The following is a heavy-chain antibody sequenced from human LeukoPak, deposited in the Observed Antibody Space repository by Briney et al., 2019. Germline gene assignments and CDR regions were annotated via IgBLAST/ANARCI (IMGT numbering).Heavy chain of an antibody. J-gene: IGHJ4*02. CDR2: IYYSGST. CDR3: ARESWGSSGGVDY. CDR1: GGSISSSSYY. V-gene: IGHV4-39*02. D-gene: IGHD3-22*01. Sequence: SETLSLTCTVSGGSISSSSYYWGWIRQPPGKGLEWIGSIYYSGSTYYNPSLKSRVTISVDTSKNQFSLKLSSVTAADTAVYYCARESWGSSGGVDYWGQGTLVTVSS.